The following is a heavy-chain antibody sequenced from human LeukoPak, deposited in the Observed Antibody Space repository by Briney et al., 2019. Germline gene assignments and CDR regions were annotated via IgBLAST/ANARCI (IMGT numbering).Heavy chain of an antibody. CDR2: ISWNSGSI. CDR3: AKDISGDSSSWYLVYGMDV. D-gene: IGHD6-13*01. Sequence: GGSLRLSCAASGFTFDDYAMHWVRQAPGKGLEWVSGISWNSGSIGYADSVKGQFTISRDNAKNSLYLQMNSLRAEDTALYYCAKDISGDSSSWYLVYGMDVWGQGTTVTVSS. CDR1: GFTFDDYA. V-gene: IGHV3-9*01. J-gene: IGHJ6*02.